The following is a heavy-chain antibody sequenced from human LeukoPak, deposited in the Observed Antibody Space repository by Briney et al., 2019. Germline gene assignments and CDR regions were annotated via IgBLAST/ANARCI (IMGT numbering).Heavy chain of an antibody. J-gene: IGHJ3*02. CDR2: IYSSGST. Sequence: SETLSLTCTVSGGSLSNYYWSWIRQPAGKGLEWIGRIYSSGSTNYNPPLKSRVTMSVDTSKNQFSLKLSSVTAADTAVYYCARQTAGNDAFDIWGQGTTVTVSS. D-gene: IGHD6-19*01. V-gene: IGHV4-4*07. CDR3: ARQTAGNDAFDI. CDR1: GGSLSNYY.